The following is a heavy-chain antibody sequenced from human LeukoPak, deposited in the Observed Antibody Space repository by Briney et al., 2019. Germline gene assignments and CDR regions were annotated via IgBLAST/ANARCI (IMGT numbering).Heavy chain of an antibody. CDR3: VTGFTTMAVDYFDY. CDR1: GKTLSDLS. V-gene: IGHV1-24*01. D-gene: IGHD5-18*01. J-gene: IGHJ4*02. CDR2: SDPGDGER. Sequence: ASVKVSCKVSGKTLSDLSIHWLRQPPGKGLEWLGGSDPGDGERIYAQMFQGRVTMTEDTSIDTAYIELSSLRSEDTAVYYCVTGFTTMAVDYFDYWGQGTLVTVSP.